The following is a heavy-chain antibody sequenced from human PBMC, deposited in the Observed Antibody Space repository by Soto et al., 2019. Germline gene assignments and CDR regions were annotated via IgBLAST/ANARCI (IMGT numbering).Heavy chain of an antibody. CDR1: GFTFSNAW. V-gene: IGHV3-15*07. CDR2: IKSKTDGGTT. J-gene: IGHJ4*02. D-gene: IGHD3-22*01. CDR3: TTDPYYYDSPWSDY. Sequence: EVQLVESGGGLVKPGGSLRLSCAASGFTFSNAWMNWVRQAPGKGLEWVGRIKSKTDGGTTDYAAPVKGRFTISRDDSKNTLYLQMNSLKTEDTAVYYCTTDPYYYDSPWSDYWGQGTLVTVSS.